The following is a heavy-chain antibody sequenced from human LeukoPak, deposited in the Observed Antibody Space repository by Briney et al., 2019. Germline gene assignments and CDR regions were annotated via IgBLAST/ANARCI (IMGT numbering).Heavy chain of an antibody. D-gene: IGHD6-13*01. V-gene: IGHV4-39*07. CDR3: ARVRAAAVPYYFDF. CDR1: GGSIRSSSYW. Sequence: SETLSLTCTVSGGSIRSSSYWWGWIRQPPGKGLEWIGSMYYSGSAYYNPSLKSRVTISVDTSKSQFSLNLNSVTAADAATYYCARVRAAAVPYYFDFWGQGTLVTVSS. CDR2: MYYSGSA. J-gene: IGHJ4*02.